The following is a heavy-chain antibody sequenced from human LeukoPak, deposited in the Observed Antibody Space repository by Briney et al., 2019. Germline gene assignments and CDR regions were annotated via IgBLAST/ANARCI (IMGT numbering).Heavy chain of an antibody. CDR3: ATGRLGELSPLDY. V-gene: IGHV1-8*01. D-gene: IGHD3-16*02. Sequence: GASVKVSCKASGYTFTSYDINWVRQATGQGLEWMGWMNPNSGNTGYAQKFQGRVTMTRNTSISTAYMELSSLRSEDTAEYYCATGRLGELSPLDYWGQGTLVTVSS. CDR2: MNPNSGNT. CDR1: GYTFTSYD. J-gene: IGHJ4*02.